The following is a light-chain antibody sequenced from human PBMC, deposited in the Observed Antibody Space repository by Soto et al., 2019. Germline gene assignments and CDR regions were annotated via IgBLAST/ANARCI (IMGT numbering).Light chain of an antibody. V-gene: IGKV3-15*01. J-gene: IGKJ1*01. CDR2: GAS. CDR1: QSVSSN. Sequence: EIVMTQSPATLSVSPGERATLSGRASQSVSSNLAWYQHKPGQAPRLLMYGASTRATGIPDRFSGGGSGTELTLTISSLQSEDFAVYYCQQHNNWPPWTFGQGTKVEIK. CDR3: QQHNNWPPWT.